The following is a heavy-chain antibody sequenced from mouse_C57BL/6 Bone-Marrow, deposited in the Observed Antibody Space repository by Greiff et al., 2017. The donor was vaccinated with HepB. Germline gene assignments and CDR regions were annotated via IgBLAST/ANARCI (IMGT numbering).Heavy chain of an antibody. D-gene: IGHD3-2*02. V-gene: IGHV5-6*01. CDR3: ARQRAAQAIYAMDY. CDR1: GFTFSSYG. Sequence: EVQLVESGGDLVKPGGSLKLSCAASGFTFSSYGMSWVRQTPDKRLEWVATISSGGSYTYYPDSVKGRFTISRDNAKNTLYLQMSSLKSEDTAMYYCARQRAAQAIYAMDYWGQGTSVTVSS. J-gene: IGHJ4*01. CDR2: ISSGGSYT.